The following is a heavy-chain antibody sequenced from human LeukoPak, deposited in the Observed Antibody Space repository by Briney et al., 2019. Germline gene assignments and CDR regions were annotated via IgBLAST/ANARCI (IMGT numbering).Heavy chain of an antibody. J-gene: IGHJ4*02. D-gene: IGHD5-24*01. V-gene: IGHV5-51*01. CDR2: MYPGDSDT. CDR1: GYSFTSYW. CDR3: ARLEGLERATIDYFDY. Sequence: GESLKISCKGSGYSFTSYWIGWVRQMPGKGLEWMGSMYPGDSDTRYSPSFQGQITISADKSISTAYLQWSSLKASDTAKYYCARLEGLERATIDYFDYWGQGTLVTVSS.